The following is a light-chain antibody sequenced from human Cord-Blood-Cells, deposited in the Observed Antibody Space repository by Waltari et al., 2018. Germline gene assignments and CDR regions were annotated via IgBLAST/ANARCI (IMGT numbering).Light chain of an antibody. CDR2: DVS. CDR3: SSYTSSSTYV. V-gene: IGLV2-14*01. J-gene: IGLJ1*01. Sequence: QSALTQPASVSGSPRQSNTISCTGTSSDVGGYNYVPWYQQHPGKAPKLMLCDVSNRPSGVSNRFSGSKSGNTASLTISGLQAEDEADYYCSSYTSSSTYVFGTGTKVTVL. CDR1: SSDVGGYNY.